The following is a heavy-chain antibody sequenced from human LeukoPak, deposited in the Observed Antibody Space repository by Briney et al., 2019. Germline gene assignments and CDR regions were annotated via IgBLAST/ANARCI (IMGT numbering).Heavy chain of an antibody. CDR1: GYTFTKSY. CDR3: ARIRDGYNDAYDI. CDR2: IKPGGDNT. D-gene: IGHD5-24*01. J-gene: IGHJ3*02. Sequence: GASVKVSCKASGYTFTKSYIHWVRHAPGQRLEWMGLIKPGGDNTNYAQNVQGRVTMTSDTSARTVYMELSSLRSEDTAIYYCARIRDGYNDAYDIWGQGTVVTVPA. V-gene: IGHV1-46*01.